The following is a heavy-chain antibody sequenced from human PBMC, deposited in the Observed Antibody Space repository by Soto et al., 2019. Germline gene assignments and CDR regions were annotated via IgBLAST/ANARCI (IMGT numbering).Heavy chain of an antibody. J-gene: IGHJ6*02. D-gene: IGHD3-3*01. CDR1: GFTFSSYA. CDR2: ISGSGGRT. Sequence: GSLRLSCAASGFTFSSYAMSWVRQAPGKALEWVSGISGSGGRTYYADSVKGRFTISRDNSKHTLYLQMNSLRAEDTAVYYCAKADDFWSGYHIYYYYGMDVWGQGTTVTVSS. V-gene: IGHV3-23*01. CDR3: AKADDFWSGYHIYYYYGMDV.